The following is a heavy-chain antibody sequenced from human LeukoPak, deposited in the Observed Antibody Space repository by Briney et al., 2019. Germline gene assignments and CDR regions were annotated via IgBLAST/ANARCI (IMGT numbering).Heavy chain of an antibody. Sequence: GGSLRLSCAASEFTFSSYAMTWVRQAPGPGLEWVSAITDTGSSTYYADSVKGRFTISRDNSKSILSLQMNSLRAEDTALYYCARASGWFEDYWGQGTLVTVSS. V-gene: IGHV3-23*01. D-gene: IGHD6-19*01. J-gene: IGHJ4*02. CDR1: EFTFSSYA. CDR2: ITDTGSST. CDR3: ARASGWFEDY.